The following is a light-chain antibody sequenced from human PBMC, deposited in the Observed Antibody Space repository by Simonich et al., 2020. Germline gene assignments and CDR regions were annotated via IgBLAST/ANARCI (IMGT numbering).Light chain of an antibody. V-gene: IGKV4-1*01. Sequence: DIVMTQSPDSLAVSLGERATINCKSSQSVLYSSNNKNYLAWYQQKPGQPPKLLIYWEATRESGFPDRFRGSGSGTDFTLTISSLQAEDVAVYYCQQYYSTPLTFGGGTKVEIK. CDR3: QQYYSTPLT. CDR2: WEA. CDR1: QSVLYSSNNKNY. J-gene: IGKJ4*01.